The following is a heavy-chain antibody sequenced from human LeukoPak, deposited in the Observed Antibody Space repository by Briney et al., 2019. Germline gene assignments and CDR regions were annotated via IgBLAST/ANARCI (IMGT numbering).Heavy chain of an antibody. J-gene: IGHJ4*02. D-gene: IGHD3-10*01. Sequence: PGGSLRLSCAASGFTFSSYWMSWVHQAPGKGLEWVANIKQDGSEKYYVDSVKGRFTISRDNAKNSLYLQMNSLRAEDTAVYYCASGSGSYYKNDYFDYWGQGTLVTVSS. CDR3: ASGSGSYYKNDYFDY. CDR2: IKQDGSEK. V-gene: IGHV3-7*01. CDR1: GFTFSSYW.